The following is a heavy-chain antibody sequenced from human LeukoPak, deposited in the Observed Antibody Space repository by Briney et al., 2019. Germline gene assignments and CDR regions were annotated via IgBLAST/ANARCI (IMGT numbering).Heavy chain of an antibody. J-gene: IGHJ6*02. CDR1: GGSISSGDYY. CDR2: IYYSGST. CDR3: ARDRSSSWSGYYYGMDV. V-gene: IGHV4-61*08. Sequence: PSETLSLTCTVSGGSISSGDYYWSWIRQPPGKGLEWIGYIYYSGSTNYNPSLKSRVTISVDTSKNQFSLKLSSVTAADTAVYYCARDRSSSWSGYYYGMDVWGQGTTVTVSS. D-gene: IGHD6-13*01.